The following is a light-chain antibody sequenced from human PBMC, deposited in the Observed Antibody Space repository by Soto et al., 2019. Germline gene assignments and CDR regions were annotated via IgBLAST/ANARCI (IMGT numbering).Light chain of an antibody. V-gene: IGKV3D-20*02. Sequence: ELVMTQSPATLSLSPGESATLSCRASQSVSSSYLAWYQQKPGQAPGLLIYGASSRATGIPARFSGSGSGTDFTLTISSLEPEDFAVYYCQQSSSWPPVTFGQGTRLEIK. CDR3: QQSSSWPPVT. CDR2: GAS. CDR1: QSVSSSY. J-gene: IGKJ5*01.